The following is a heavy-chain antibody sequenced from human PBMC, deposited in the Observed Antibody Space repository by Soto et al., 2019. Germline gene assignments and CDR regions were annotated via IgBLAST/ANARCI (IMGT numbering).Heavy chain of an antibody. D-gene: IGHD2-8*02. CDR3: AILLSSGTGLDWFDL. CDR1: GGTFSSYT. V-gene: IGHV1-69*02. J-gene: IGHJ5*02. CDR2: IIPILGIA. Sequence: ASVKVSCKASGGTFSSYTISWVRQAPGQGLEWMGRIIPILGIANYAQKFQGRVTITADKSTSTAYMELSSLRSEDTAVYYCAILLSSGTGLDWFDLWGQGTLVTVSS.